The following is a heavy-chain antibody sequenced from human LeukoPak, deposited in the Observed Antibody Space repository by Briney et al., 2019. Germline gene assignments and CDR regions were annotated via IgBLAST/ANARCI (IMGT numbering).Heavy chain of an antibody. D-gene: IGHD6-13*01. Sequence: ASVKVSCKASGYTFTGYYMRWVRQAPGQGLEWMGWINPDSGGTNYAQKFQGWVTMTRDTSISTAYMELSRLRSEDTAVYYCAREGSSSWYGDFDYWGQGTLVTVSS. J-gene: IGHJ4*02. CDR3: AREGSSSWYGDFDY. CDR2: INPDSGGT. V-gene: IGHV1-2*04. CDR1: GYTFTGYY.